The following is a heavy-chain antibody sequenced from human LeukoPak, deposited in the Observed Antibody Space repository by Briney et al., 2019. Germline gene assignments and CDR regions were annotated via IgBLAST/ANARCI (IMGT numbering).Heavy chain of an antibody. CDR3: ATVVSGSQIH. CDR1: GYTFTSYD. CDR2: FDPEDGET. D-gene: IGHD1-26*01. V-gene: IGHV1-24*01. Sequence: ASVKVSCKASGYTFTSYDINWVRQAPGKGLEWMGGFDPEDGETIYAQKFQGRVTMTEDTSTDTAYMELSSLRSEDTAVYYCATVVSGSQIHWGQGTLVTVSS. J-gene: IGHJ4*02.